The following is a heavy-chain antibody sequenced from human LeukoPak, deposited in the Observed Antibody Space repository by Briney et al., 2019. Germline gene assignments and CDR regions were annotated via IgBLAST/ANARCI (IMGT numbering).Heavy chain of an antibody. CDR3: ARATPYDSSGYYYLYYYGMDV. D-gene: IGHD3-22*01. CDR2: ISAYNGNT. CDR1: GYSFTSHS. J-gene: IGHJ6*02. Sequence: APVKVSCKASGYSFTSHSISWVRQAPGQGLEWMGWISAYNGNTNYAQRVQGRVTMTTDTSTSTAYMELRSLRSDDTAVYYCARATPYDSSGYYYLYYYGMDVWGQGTTVTVSS. V-gene: IGHV1-18*01.